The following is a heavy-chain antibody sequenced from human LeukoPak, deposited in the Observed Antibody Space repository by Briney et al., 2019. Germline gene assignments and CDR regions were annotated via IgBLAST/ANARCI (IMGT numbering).Heavy chain of an antibody. CDR2: ISSSTIYT. Sequence: PGGSLRLSCAASGFTFNTYTMNWVRQAPGKGLEWVSYISSSTIYTNYADSVKGRFTISRDNAKNSLYLQMNSLRAEDTAVYYCARASGSGSYYATWGQGTLVTVSS. J-gene: IGHJ5*02. V-gene: IGHV3-21*05. D-gene: IGHD3-10*01. CDR3: ARASGSGSYYAT. CDR1: GFTFNTYT.